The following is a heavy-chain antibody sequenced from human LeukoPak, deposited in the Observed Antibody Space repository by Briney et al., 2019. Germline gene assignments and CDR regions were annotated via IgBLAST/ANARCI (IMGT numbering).Heavy chain of an antibody. V-gene: IGHV3-48*03. CDR1: GFSFSSYE. J-gene: IGHJ4*02. D-gene: IGHD3-10*01. CDR2: IDTSGSTT. Sequence: GGSLRLSCAASGFSFSSYEWNWVRQAPGKGLEWVSYIDTSGSTTFYADSVKGRFTTSRDNAKNSLFLQMNSLRAEDTAVYYCARDFRITYYYGSGSYYLDYWGQGTLVTVSS. CDR3: ARDFRITYYYGSGSYYLDY.